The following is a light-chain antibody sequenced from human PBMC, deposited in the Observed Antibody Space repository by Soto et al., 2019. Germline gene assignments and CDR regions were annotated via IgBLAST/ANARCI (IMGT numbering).Light chain of an antibody. V-gene: IGLV2-14*01. Sequence: QSALAQPVSVSGSPGQSITISCTGTSSDVGGYNYVSWYQQHPGKAPKLMIYDVSNRPSGVSNRFSGSKSGNTASLTISGLQAEDEADYYSSSYTSSSTLHVFGTVTKVTVL. CDR3: SSYTSSSTLHV. CDR1: SSDVGGYNY. CDR2: DVS. J-gene: IGLJ1*01.